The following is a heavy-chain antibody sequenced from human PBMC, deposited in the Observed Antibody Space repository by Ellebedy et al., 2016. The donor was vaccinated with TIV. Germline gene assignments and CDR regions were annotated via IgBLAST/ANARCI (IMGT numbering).Heavy chain of an antibody. CDR1: GFTFNNYP. Sequence: GESLKISXAASGFTFNNYPMHWVRQAPGKGLEWVAVISYDAKNEYYGGSVKGRFTISRDNSKNTLYLQMNSLRAEDTAVYYCARYGDYVWDLKTDYWGQGTLVTVSS. D-gene: IGHD4-17*01. CDR3: ARYGDYVWDLKTDY. CDR2: ISYDAKNE. J-gene: IGHJ4*02. V-gene: IGHV3-30*04.